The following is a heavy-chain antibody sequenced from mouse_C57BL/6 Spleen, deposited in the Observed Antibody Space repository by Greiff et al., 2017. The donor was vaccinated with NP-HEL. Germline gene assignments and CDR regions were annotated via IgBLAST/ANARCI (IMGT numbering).Heavy chain of an antibody. V-gene: IGHV1-50*01. J-gene: IGHJ1*03. CDR3: ARRAKTGLRRNGDWYFDV. D-gene: IGHD2-4*01. CDR1: GYTFTSYW. CDR2: IDPSDSYT. Sequence: QVQLQQPGAELVKPGASVKLSCKASGYTFTSYWMQWVKQRPGQGLEWIGEIDPSDSYTNYNQKFKGKATLTVDTSSSTAYMQLSSLTSEDSAVYYCARRAKTGLRRNGDWYFDVWGTGTTVTVSS.